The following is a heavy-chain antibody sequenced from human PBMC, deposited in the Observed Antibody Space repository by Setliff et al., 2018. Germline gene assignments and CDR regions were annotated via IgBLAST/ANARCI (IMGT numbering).Heavy chain of an antibody. CDR1: GGTFSSYA. J-gene: IGHJ4*02. CDR3: ARARLGLPMVDY. CDR2: ISAYNGNT. V-gene: IGHV1-18*01. Sequence: ASVKVSCKASGGTFSSYAISWVRQAPGQGLEWMGWISAYNGNTNYAQKLQGRVTMTTDTSTSTAYMELRSLRSDDTAVYYCARARLGLPMVDYWGQGTLVTVSS. D-gene: IGHD5-18*01.